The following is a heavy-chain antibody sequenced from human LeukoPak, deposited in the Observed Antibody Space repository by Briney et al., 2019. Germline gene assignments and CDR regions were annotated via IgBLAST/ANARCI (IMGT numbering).Heavy chain of an antibody. Sequence: KTSETLSLTCTVSGGSISSSSYYWGWIRQPPGKGLEWIGSIYYSGSTYYNPSLKSRVTISVDTSKNQFSLKLSSVTAADTAVYYRARRNRGYSYGKGVFDYWGQGTLVTVSS. D-gene: IGHD5-18*01. CDR2: IYYSGST. V-gene: IGHV4-39*01. CDR1: GGSISSSSYY. CDR3: ARRNRGYSYGKGVFDY. J-gene: IGHJ4*02.